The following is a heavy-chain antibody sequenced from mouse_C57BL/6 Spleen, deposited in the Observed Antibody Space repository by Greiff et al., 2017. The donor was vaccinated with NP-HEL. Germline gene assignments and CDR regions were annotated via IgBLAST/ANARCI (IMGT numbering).Heavy chain of an antibody. D-gene: IGHD1-1*01. CDR2: INPNYGTT. CDR3: ARGMVVATRTWFAY. J-gene: IGHJ3*01. Sequence: VQLQQSGPELVKPGASVKISCKASGYSFTDYNMNWVKQSNGKSLEWIGVINPNYGTTSYNQKFKGKATLTVDQSSSTAYMQLNSLASEDSAVYYCARGMVVATRTWFAYWGQGTLVTVSA. CDR1: GYSFTDYN. V-gene: IGHV1-39*01.